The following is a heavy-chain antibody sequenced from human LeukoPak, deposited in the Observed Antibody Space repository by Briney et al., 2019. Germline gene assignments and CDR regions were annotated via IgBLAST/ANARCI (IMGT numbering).Heavy chain of an antibody. CDR3: ARDSVGWFAP. Sequence: GGSLRLSCAASGFTFSSYWMHWVRQAPGKGLVWVSRISNVGSSTNYADSVKGRVTISRDNAKNTLYLQMDSLRAEDTAVYYCARDSVGWFAPWGQGTLVTVSS. CDR1: GFTFSSYW. J-gene: IGHJ5*02. CDR2: ISNVGSST. D-gene: IGHD5/OR15-5a*01. V-gene: IGHV3-74*01.